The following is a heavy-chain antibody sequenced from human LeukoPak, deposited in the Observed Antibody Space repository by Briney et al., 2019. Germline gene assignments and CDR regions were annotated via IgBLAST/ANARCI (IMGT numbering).Heavy chain of an antibody. Sequence: KSSETLSLTCTVSGGSISSYYWSWIRQPPGKGLEWIGYIYYSGSTNYNPSLKGRVTISVDTSKNQFSLKLSSVTAADTAVYYCARDQSSGWSNYYYGMDVWGKGTTVTVSS. D-gene: IGHD6-19*01. CDR3: ARDQSSGWSNYYYGMDV. CDR1: GGSISSYY. CDR2: IYYSGST. V-gene: IGHV4-59*01. J-gene: IGHJ6*04.